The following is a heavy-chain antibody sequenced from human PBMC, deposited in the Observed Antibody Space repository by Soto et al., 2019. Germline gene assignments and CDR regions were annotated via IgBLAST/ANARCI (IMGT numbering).Heavy chain of an antibody. Sequence: ETLSLTCAVPGGTIISSNYYWAWIRQPPGKGLEWIGSIDYSGSTYYNPSLKSRVTISVDTSKNHFSLKLGSVTAADTALYYCSRRAPEGFDPWGQGTLVTVS. CDR3: SRRAPEGFDP. J-gene: IGHJ5*02. CDR2: IDYSGST. CDR1: GGTIISSNYY. V-gene: IGHV4-39*02.